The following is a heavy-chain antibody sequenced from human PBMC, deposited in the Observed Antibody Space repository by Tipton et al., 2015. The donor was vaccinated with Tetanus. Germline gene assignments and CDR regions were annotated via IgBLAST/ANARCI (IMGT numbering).Heavy chain of an antibody. CDR2: IYPGDSNT. CDR3: ARRPGFCTGSSCDYYFDY. V-gene: IGHV5-51*01. J-gene: IGHJ4*02. D-gene: IGHD3/OR15-3a*01. Sequence: QLVQSGAEVKNPGESLKISCKGSGYSFTTYWIGWVRQMPGKGLEWMGTIYPGDSNTGYSPSFQGQVTISADRSVSTAYLQWTSLKAADTAIYYCARRPGFCTGSSCDYYFDYWGQGTLVTVSS. CDR1: GYSFTTYW.